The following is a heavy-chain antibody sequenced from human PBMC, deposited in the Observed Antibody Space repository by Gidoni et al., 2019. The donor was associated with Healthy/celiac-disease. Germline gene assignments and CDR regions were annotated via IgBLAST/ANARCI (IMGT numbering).Heavy chain of an antibody. Sequence: QVTLKESGPVLVKPTETLTLTCTVSGFSLSNARMGVSWIRQPPGKALEWLAHIFSNDEKSYSTSLKSRLTISKDTSKSQVVLTMTNMDPVDTATYYCARIGGTNDYGDPRVGDWFDPWGQGTLVTVSS. CDR1: GFSLSNARMG. V-gene: IGHV2-26*01. J-gene: IGHJ5*02. CDR3: ARIGGTNDYGDPRVGDWFDP. D-gene: IGHD4-17*01. CDR2: IFSNDEK.